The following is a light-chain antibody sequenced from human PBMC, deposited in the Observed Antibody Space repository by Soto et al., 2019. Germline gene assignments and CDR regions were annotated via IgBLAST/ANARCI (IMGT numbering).Light chain of an antibody. CDR2: GVT. V-gene: IGLV2-14*01. Sequence: QSALTQPASVSGSPGQSITISCTGTSSDIGDYDYVSWYQHLPGKAPKLLIYGVTDRPSGVSHRFSGSRSDSTASLTISGLQAEDEADYYCSSYTSSSTLIFGGGTKVTVL. J-gene: IGLJ2*01. CDR1: SSDIGDYDY. CDR3: SSYTSSSTLI.